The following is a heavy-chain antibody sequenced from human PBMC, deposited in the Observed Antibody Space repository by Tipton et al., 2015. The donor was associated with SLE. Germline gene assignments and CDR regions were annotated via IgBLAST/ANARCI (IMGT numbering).Heavy chain of an antibody. CDR3: ARDVDIVVVVAATRFDY. D-gene: IGHD2-15*01. Sequence: TLSLTCAVSGYSISSGYYWGWIRQPPGKGLEWIGSIYHSGSTYYNPSLKSRVTISVDTSKNQFSLKLSSVTAADTAVYYCARDVDIVVVVAATRFDYWGQGTLVTVSS. V-gene: IGHV4-38-2*02. CDR2: IYHSGST. CDR1: GYSISSGYY. J-gene: IGHJ4*02.